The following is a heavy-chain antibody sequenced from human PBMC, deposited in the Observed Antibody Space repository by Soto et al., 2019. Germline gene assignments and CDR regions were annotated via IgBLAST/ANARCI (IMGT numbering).Heavy chain of an antibody. CDR1: GYTFTSYG. CDR3: ARDPPTIASAGREDY. V-gene: IGHV1-18*01. Sequence: QVQLVQSGAEVKKPGASVKVSGKASGYTFTSYGISWVRQAPGQGLEWMGWSSAYNGNTNYAQKLQGRVTMTTDTSTSTAYMELRSLRSDDTAVYYCARDPPTIASAGREDYWGQGTLVTVSS. D-gene: IGHD6-13*01. J-gene: IGHJ4*02. CDR2: SSAYNGNT.